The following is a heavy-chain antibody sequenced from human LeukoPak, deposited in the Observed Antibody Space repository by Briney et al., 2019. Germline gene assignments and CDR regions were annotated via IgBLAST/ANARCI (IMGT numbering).Heavy chain of an antibody. V-gene: IGHV4-31*03. J-gene: IGHJ4*02. CDR1: GGSISSGGYY. CDR2: IYYSGST. CDR3: ARGNYDNSGYPAYYFDY. Sequence: SETLSLTCTVSGGSISSGGYYWSWIRQHPGKGLEWIGYIYYSGSTYYNPSLKSRVTISVDTSKNQFSLKLSSVTAADTAVYYCARGNYDNSGYPAYYFDYWGQGTLVTVSS. D-gene: IGHD3-22*01.